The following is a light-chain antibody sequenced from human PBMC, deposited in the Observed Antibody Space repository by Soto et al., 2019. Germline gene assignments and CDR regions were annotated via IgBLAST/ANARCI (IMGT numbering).Light chain of an antibody. J-gene: IGLJ2*01. CDR3: QAWDSSAHVV. V-gene: IGLV3-1*01. CDR1: NLGSKY. CDR2: QDN. Sequence: SYELTQPPSVSVSPGQPATITCSGDNLGSKYVCWYQQKPGQSPALVIYQDNKLPSGIPERLSGSNSGNTATLTISGTQAMDEADYYCQAWDSSAHVVFGGGTKLTVL.